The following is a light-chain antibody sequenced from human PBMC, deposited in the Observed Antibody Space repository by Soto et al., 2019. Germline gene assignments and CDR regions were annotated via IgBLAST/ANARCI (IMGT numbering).Light chain of an antibody. Sequence: DVQMTQSPSSLSASMGDIVTITCRASLSIDTYLNWYQQKPGRAPKLLIFAASSLQRGVPSRFSGSGSGADFTLTISNLRPEDSASYFCQQSYSSPPTFGGGTKVEIK. CDR1: LSIDTY. CDR3: QQSYSSPPT. CDR2: AAS. V-gene: IGKV1-39*01. J-gene: IGKJ4*01.